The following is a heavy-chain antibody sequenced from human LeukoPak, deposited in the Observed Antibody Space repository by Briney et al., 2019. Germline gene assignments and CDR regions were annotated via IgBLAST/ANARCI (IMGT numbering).Heavy chain of an antibody. CDR3: ARDRWYCSSTSCYARYYYYYMDV. V-gene: IGHV1-2*02. J-gene: IGHJ6*03. D-gene: IGHD2-2*01. Sequence: ASVTVSYQASGYTFTDYYMHWVRQAPGQGLEWMGWINPNSGGTNYAQKFQGRVTMTRDTPISTAYMELSRLKSDDTAVYYCARDRWYCSSTSCYARYYYYYMDVWGKGTTVTVSS. CDR1: GYTFTDYY. CDR2: INPNSGGT.